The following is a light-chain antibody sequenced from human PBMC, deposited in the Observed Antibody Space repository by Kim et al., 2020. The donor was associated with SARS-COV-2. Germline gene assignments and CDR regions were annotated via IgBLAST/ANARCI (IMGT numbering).Light chain of an antibody. J-gene: IGKJ4*01. CDR2: DAS. Sequence: DIVLTQSPATLSLSPGERATLSCRASQSIINSLAWYQQKPGQAPRLLICDASIRATGIPARFSGSGSGTDFTLTISSLEPEDSAVYYCLHRHAWPLTFGGGTTVEIK. V-gene: IGKV3-11*01. CDR3: LHRHAWPLT. CDR1: QSIINS.